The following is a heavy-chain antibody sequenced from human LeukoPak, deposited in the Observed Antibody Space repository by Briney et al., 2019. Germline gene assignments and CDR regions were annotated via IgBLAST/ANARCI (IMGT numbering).Heavy chain of an antibody. V-gene: IGHV3-30-3*01. J-gene: IGHJ5*02. D-gene: IGHD3-3*01. CDR2: ISYDGSNK. CDR1: GFTFSSYA. CDR3: ARERTYYDFWSGYLEPKNWFDP. Sequence: PPGGSLRLSCAASGFTFSSYAMHWVRQAPGKGLEWVAVISYDGSNKYYADSVKGRFTISRDNSKNTLYLQMNSLRAEDTAVYYCARERTYYDFWSGYLEPKNWFDPWGQGTLVTVSS.